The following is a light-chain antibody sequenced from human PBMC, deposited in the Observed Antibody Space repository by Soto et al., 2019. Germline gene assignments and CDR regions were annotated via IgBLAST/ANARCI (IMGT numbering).Light chain of an antibody. J-gene: IGKJ3*01. CDR2: WAS. CDR1: QSVLNSSNNKNY. V-gene: IGKV4-1*01. CDR3: QQYYSTPFT. Sequence: DIVMTKSPNSLAVSLGERATINCKSSQSVLNSSNNKNYLAWYQQKPGQPPKLLIYWASTRESGVPDRFSGSGSETDFALTISSLQAEDVAVYYCQQYYSTPFTFGPGTKVDIK.